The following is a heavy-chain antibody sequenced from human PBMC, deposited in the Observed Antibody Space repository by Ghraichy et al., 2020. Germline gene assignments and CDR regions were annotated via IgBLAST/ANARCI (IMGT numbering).Heavy chain of an antibody. CDR2: IYHTGST. CDR1: DYSISSAHY. V-gene: IGHV4-38-2*01. Sequence: ESLNISCVVSDYSISSAHYWGWIRQTSGRGLEWIGIIYHTGSTHYNPSLKSRVTISIDTSKNQFSLKMTTVTAADTAVYYCARGAFCSGSTCNNWFDPWGQGTLVTVSS. CDR3: ARGAFCSGSTCNNWFDP. D-gene: IGHD2-2*01. J-gene: IGHJ5*02.